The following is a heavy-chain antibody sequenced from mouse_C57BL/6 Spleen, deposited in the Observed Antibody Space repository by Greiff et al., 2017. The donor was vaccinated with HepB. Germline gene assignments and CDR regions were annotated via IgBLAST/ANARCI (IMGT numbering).Heavy chain of an antibody. V-gene: IGHV1-64*01. CDR2: IHPNSGST. CDR3: SIYYYGSGDY. D-gene: IGHD1-1*01. J-gene: IGHJ2*01. Sequence: QVQLQQPGAELVKPGASVKLSCKASGYTFTSYWMHWVKQRPGQGLEWIGMIHPNSGSTNYNEKFKSKATLTVDKSSSTAYMQLSSLTSEDSAVYSCSIYYYGSGDYWGQGTTLTVAS. CDR1: GYTFTSYW.